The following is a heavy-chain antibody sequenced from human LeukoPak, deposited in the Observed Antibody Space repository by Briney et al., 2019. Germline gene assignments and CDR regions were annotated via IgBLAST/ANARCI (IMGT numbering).Heavy chain of an antibody. J-gene: IGHJ4*02. V-gene: IGHV3-74*01. CDR3: ARVAVGRYDFDY. CDR1: GFTFSSYW. Sequence: GGSLRLSCVASGFTFSSYWMHWVRQDPRKGLVWVSRINGDGRNINYADSVRGRFTISRDNAKNTLFLQMNTLRVEDTAVYYCARVAVGRYDFDYRGQGTLVTVSS. D-gene: IGHD1-26*01. CDR2: INGDGRNI.